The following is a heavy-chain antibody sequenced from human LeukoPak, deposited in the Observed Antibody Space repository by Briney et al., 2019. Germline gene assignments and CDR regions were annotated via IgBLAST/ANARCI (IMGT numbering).Heavy chain of an antibody. CDR1: GGSISSYY. CDR2: IYYSGST. V-gene: IGHV4-59*01. CDR3: ARAPYYYDSSGYYLRYNWFDP. D-gene: IGHD3-22*01. J-gene: IGHJ5*02. Sequence: SETLSLTCTVSGGSISSYYWSWIRQPPGKGLEWIGYIYYSGSTNYNPSSKSRVTISVDTSKNQFSLKLSSVTAADTAVYYCARAPYYYDSSGYYLRYNWFDPWGQGTLVTVSS.